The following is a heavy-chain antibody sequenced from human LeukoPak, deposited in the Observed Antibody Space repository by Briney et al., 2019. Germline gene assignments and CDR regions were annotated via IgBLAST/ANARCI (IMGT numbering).Heavy chain of an antibody. Sequence: GGSLRLSCAASGFTFSSYEMNWVRQAPGKGLEWVSYISSSSSYIYYADSVKGRFTISRDNAKNSLYLQMNSLRAEDTAVYYCARSYQRPYYFDHWGQGTLVTVSS. V-gene: IGHV3-21*05. CDR3: ARSYQRPYYFDH. CDR1: GFTFSSYE. J-gene: IGHJ4*02. D-gene: IGHD1-26*01. CDR2: ISSSSSYI.